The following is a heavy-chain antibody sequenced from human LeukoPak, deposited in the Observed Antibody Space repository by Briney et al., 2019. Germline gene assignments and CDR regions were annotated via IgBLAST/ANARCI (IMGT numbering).Heavy chain of an antibody. Sequence: ASVKVSCKASGYTFTGYYMHGVRQAPGQGLEWMGWINPNSGGTNYAQKFQGRVTMTRDTSISTAYMELSRLRSDDTAVYYCARTLRRGEQWLPPGGDAFDIWGQGTMVTVSS. CDR2: INPNSGGT. D-gene: IGHD6-19*01. V-gene: IGHV1-2*02. CDR1: GYTFTGYY. CDR3: ARTLRRGEQWLPPGGDAFDI. J-gene: IGHJ3*02.